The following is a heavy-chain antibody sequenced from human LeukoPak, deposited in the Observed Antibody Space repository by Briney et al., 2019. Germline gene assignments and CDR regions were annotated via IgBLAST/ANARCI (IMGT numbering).Heavy chain of an antibody. Sequence: GGSLRLSCAASGFTFNTYTMSWVRQAPGKGLEWVSSISSSNSYIYYADSVKGRFTISRENAKNSLYLQMNSLRAGDTAVYYCARDRGRYYMDVWGKGTTVTISS. J-gene: IGHJ6*03. V-gene: IGHV3-21*01. CDR3: ARDRGRYYMDV. D-gene: IGHD6-25*01. CDR1: GFTFNTYT. CDR2: ISSSNSYI.